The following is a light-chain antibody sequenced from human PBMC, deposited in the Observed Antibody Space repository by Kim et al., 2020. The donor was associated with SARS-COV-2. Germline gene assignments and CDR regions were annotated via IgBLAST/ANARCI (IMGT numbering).Light chain of an antibody. J-gene: IGKJ1*01. CDR3: QQYNSFST. Sequence: DIQMTQSPSTLSASVGDRVTITCRASQTITTWLAWYQQKPGKAPNLLIYKASTLGSGVPSRFSGSGSGTEFTLTINSLQPDDFATYYCQQYNSFSTFGQGTKVDIK. V-gene: IGKV1-5*03. CDR1: QTITTW. CDR2: KAS.